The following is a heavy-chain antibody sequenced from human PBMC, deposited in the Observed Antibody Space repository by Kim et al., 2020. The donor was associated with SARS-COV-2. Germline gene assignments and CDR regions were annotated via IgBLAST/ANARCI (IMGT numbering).Heavy chain of an antibody. D-gene: IGHD3-3*01. Sequence: GGSLRLSCAASGFTFSSYATSWVRQAPGKGLEWVSAISGSGGSTYYADSVKGRFTISRDNSKNTLYLQMNSLRAEDTAVYYCAKVTEYYDFWSGYPDYWGQGTLVTVSS. J-gene: IGHJ4*02. CDR2: ISGSGGST. CDR3: AKVTEYYDFWSGYPDY. V-gene: IGHV3-23*01. CDR1: GFTFSSYA.